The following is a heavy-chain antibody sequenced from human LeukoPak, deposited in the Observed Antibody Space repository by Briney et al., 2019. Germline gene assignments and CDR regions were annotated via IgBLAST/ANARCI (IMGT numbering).Heavy chain of an antibody. J-gene: IGHJ4*02. V-gene: IGHV4-34*01. CDR3: ARGWIQLWSV. Sequence: SETLSLTCAVYGVSFSGYYWSWIRQPPGKGLEWIGEISHSGSTNYNPSLKSRVTISVDTSKNQFSLKLSSVTAADTAVYYCARGWIQLWSVWGQGTLVTVSS. CDR1: GVSFSGYY. CDR2: ISHSGST. D-gene: IGHD5-18*01.